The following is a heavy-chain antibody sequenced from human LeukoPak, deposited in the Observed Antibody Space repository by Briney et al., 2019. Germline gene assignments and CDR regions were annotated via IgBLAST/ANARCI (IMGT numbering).Heavy chain of an antibody. CDR3: ARISITKRAMDV. D-gene: IGHD3-3*01. J-gene: IGHJ6*02. Sequence: SETLSLTCSVSGDSISSGDSYWGWIRQHPWKGLEWIGSIYYVGSPYNNPSLNSRRVTMSVDTSKNQFSLKLPSVTAADTAVYYCARISITKRAMDVWSQGTTVTVSS. CDR1: GDSISSGDSY. CDR2: IYYVGSP. V-gene: IGHV4-39*01.